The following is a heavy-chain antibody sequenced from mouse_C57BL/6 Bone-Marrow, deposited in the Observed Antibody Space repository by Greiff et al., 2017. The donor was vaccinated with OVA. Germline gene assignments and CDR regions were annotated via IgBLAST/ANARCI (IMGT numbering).Heavy chain of an antibody. D-gene: IGHD1-1*01. Sequence: VMLVESGPGLVAPSQSLSITCTVSGFSLTSYAISWVRQPPGKGLEWLGVIWTGGGTNSNSALKSRLSISKDNSKSQVFLKMNSLQTDDTARYYCARSKLLRYSFYFDYWGQGTTLTVSS. CDR3: ARSKLLRYSFYFDY. CDR2: IWTGGGT. CDR1: GFSLTSYA. J-gene: IGHJ2*01. V-gene: IGHV2-9-1*01.